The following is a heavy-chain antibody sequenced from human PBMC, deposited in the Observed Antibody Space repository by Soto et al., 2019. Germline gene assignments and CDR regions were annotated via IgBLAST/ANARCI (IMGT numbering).Heavy chain of an antibody. V-gene: IGHV3-74*01. CDR2: INSDGTDT. Sequence: PGGSLRLSCAVSGFHLNTYYMYWVRQAPGEGVVWVSRINSDGTDTDYADSVKGRFTISRDNAKHTLYLQMTSLKADDTAVYYFTSDGGGRDYGGFDIWGQGTLVTVSS. J-gene: IGHJ4*02. D-gene: IGHD3-16*01. CDR1: GFHLNTYY. CDR3: TSDGGGRDYGGFDI.